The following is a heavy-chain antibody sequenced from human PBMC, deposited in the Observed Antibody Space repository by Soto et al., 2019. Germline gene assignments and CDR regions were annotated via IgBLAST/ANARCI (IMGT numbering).Heavy chain of an antibody. CDR3: TLIVVVPYPSHGMDV. J-gene: IGHJ6*02. D-gene: IGHD3-22*01. V-gene: IGHV3-23*01. Sequence: PGGSLRLSCAASGFTFSSYAMSWVRQAPGKGLEWVSAISGSGGSTYYADSVKGRFTISRDNSKNTLYLQMNSLRAEDTAVYYCTLIVVVPYPSHGMDVWGQGTLVTVSS. CDR2: ISGSGGST. CDR1: GFTFSSYA.